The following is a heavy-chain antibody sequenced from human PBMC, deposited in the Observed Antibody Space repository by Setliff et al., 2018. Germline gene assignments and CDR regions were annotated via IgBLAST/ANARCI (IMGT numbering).Heavy chain of an antibody. CDR2: IYFGGNT. D-gene: IGHD1-26*01. J-gene: IGHJ3*02. V-gene: IGHV4-39*07. CDR3: ARDASASDGRNAFDI. CDR1: GGSISDNGYF. Sequence: SETLSLTCTVPGGSISDNGYFWGWVRQPPGKGLEWIGNIYFGGNTYFNPSFKSRVTMSIDTSNSQFSLKLSSVTAADTAICYCARDASASDGRNAFDIWGQGTKVTVSS.